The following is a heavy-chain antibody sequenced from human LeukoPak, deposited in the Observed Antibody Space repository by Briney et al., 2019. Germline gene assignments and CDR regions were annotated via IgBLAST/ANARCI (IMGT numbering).Heavy chain of an antibody. CDR3: AGHLPYSNYCYY. J-gene: IGHJ4*02. D-gene: IGHD4-11*01. Sequence: SETLSLTCTVSGGSISSSSHYWGWLRPPPGKGLEWIASIYYSGSTYYNPSLKSRVTISVDTSKNQFSLKLSSVTAADTAVYYCAGHLPYSNYCYYWGQGTLVTVSS. CDR1: GGSISSSSHY. V-gene: IGHV4-39*01. CDR2: IYYSGST.